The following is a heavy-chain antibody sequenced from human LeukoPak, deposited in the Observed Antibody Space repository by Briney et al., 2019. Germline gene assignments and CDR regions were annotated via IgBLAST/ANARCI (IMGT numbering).Heavy chain of an antibody. J-gene: IGHJ2*01. CDR3: ARPDIMATRTDWYFDL. D-gene: IGHD5-12*01. CDR1: GFSFSGYA. CDR2: ISYDGGNK. Sequence: PGRSLRLSCVASGFSFSGYAMHWVRQAPGKGLEWVAVISYDGGNKYYADSVKGRFTISRDNSKNTLYLQMNSLRAEDTAVYYCARPDIMATRTDWYFDLWGLGTLVTVSS. V-gene: IGHV3-30-3*01.